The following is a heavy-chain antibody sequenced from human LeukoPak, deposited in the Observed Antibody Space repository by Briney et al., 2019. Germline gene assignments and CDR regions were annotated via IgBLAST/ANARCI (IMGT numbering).Heavy chain of an antibody. CDR1: GFTFSSYG. Sequence: PGGSLRLSCAASGFTFSSYGMSWVRQAPGKGLEWASAISGSGGSTYYADSVKGRFTISRDNSKNTLYLQMNSLRAEDTAVYYCAKSFGFGELPFDYWGQGTLVTVSS. J-gene: IGHJ4*02. CDR3: AKSFGFGELPFDY. CDR2: ISGSGGST. V-gene: IGHV3-23*01. D-gene: IGHD3-10*01.